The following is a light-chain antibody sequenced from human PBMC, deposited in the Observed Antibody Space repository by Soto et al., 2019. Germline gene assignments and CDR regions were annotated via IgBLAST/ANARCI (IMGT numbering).Light chain of an antibody. CDR3: HQYNNWPPLYT. CDR1: QSVSSN. Sequence: EIVMTQSPATLSVSPGERATLSCRASQSVSSNLAWYQQKPGQAPRLLIYGASTRATGVPARFSGSGSGTECTLTISSLQSEDFAVYYCHQYNNWPPLYTFGQGTNLEMK. V-gene: IGKV3-15*01. CDR2: GAS. J-gene: IGKJ2*01.